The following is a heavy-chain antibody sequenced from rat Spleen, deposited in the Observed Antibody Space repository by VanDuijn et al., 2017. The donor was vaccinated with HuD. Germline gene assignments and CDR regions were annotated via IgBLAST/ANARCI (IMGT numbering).Heavy chain of an antibody. V-gene: IGHV5S23*01. CDR2: ISSGGGGT. CDR1: GLSLTSNS. Sequence: VQLKESGPGLVQPSQTLSLTCTVSGLSLTSNSVSWIRQPPGKGLEWVASISSGGGGTYYADSVEGRFTISRDDAKSTLSLQMDSLRSEDTATYYCARRHYGYTDYFDYWGQGTLVTVSS. D-gene: IGHD1-9*01. J-gene: IGHJ3*01. CDR3: ARRHYGYTDYFDY.